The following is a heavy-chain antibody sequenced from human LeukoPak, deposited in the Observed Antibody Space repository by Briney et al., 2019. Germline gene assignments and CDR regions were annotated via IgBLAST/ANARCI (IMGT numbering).Heavy chain of an antibody. V-gene: IGHV4-38-2*02. CDR2: IYYSGST. J-gene: IGHJ5*02. CDR3: VRDLGSSGFDWAP. D-gene: IGHD5-12*01. Sequence: SETLSLTCTVSGYSLRSGHYWGWVRQPPGKRLEWIGSIYYSGSTYYNPTLKSRLTLSVDVSKNQFSLNLTAVTAADAAIYYCVRDLGSSGFDWAPWGQGTLVTVSS. CDR1: GYSLRSGHY.